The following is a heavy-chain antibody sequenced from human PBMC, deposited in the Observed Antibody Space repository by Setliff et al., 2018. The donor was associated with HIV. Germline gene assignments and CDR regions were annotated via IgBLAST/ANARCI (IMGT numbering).Heavy chain of an antibody. J-gene: IGHJ4*02. CDR2: IKSNTDGGTT. V-gene: IGHV3-15*01. Sequence: PGESLKISCAASGFSFRNAWMSWVRQAPGKGLEWVGRIKSNTDGGTTDYAAPVKGRFTISRDDSENTLYLQMNSLKTEDTGVYYCTNWGSGSLSDYWGQGTLVTVSS. D-gene: IGHD1-26*01. CDR1: GFSFRNAW. CDR3: TNWGSGSLSDY.